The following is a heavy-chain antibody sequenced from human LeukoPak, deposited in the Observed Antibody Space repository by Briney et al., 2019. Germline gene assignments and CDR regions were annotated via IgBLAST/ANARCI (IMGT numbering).Heavy chain of an antibody. J-gene: IGHJ3*02. D-gene: IGHD1-26*01. CDR2: IYYSGST. Sequence: SSETLSLTCTVSGGSISSSSYYWGWIRQPPGKGLEWIGSIYYSGSTNYNPSLKSRVTISVDTSKNQFSLKLSSVTAADTAVYYCARQHNIVGATTRAFDIWGQGTMVTVSS. V-gene: IGHV4-39*01. CDR3: ARQHNIVGATTRAFDI. CDR1: GGSISSSSYY.